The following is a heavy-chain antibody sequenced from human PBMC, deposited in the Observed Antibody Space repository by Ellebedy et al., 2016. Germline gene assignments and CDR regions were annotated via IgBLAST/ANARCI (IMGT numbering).Heavy chain of an antibody. CDR1: GFTFSNYA. D-gene: IGHD2-15*01. CDR2: IAYSGTHT. CDR3: ARARSYCNGGNCDRSIDY. Sequence: GGSLRLXXAASGFTFSNYAMHWVRQAAGKGLEWLTVIAYSGTHTYYADSVKGRLTISRDNSKNTLFLEVDSLRPEDTAVYYCARARSYCNGGNCDRSIDYWGQGTRVTVSS. V-gene: IGHV3-30-3*01. J-gene: IGHJ4*02.